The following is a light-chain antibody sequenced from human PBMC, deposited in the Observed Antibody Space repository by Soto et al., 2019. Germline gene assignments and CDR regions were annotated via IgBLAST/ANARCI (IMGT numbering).Light chain of an antibody. J-gene: IGKJ1*01. V-gene: IGKV3-15*01. CDR1: QSVSGN. Sequence: EEVMTQSPGTLSVSPGERASLSCRASQSVSGNLAWYQQTPGQAPRLLIHGASTMATGIPARFSGSGSGTEFTLTISGLQSEDFAFYYCQQYNDWPRTFGQGTKVEIK. CDR3: QQYNDWPRT. CDR2: GAS.